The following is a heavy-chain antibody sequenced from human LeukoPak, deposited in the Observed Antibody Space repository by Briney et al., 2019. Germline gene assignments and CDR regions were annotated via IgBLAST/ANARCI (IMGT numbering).Heavy chain of an antibody. V-gene: IGHV3-13*01. CDR3: ARSTRSGYDLVY. D-gene: IGHD5-12*01. CDR1: GFTFSSYD. J-gene: IGHJ4*02. Sequence: GGSLRLSCAASGFTFSSYDMHWVRQATGKGLEWVSAIGTAGDTYYPGSVKSRFTISRENAKNSLYLQMNSLRAGDTAVYYCARSTRSGYDLVYWGQGTLVTVSS. CDR2: IGTAGDT.